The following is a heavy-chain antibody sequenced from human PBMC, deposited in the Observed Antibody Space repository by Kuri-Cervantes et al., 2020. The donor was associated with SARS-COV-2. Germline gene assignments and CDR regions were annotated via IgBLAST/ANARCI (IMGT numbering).Heavy chain of an antibody. Sequence: SETLSLTCTVSGGSISSYYWSWIRQPPGKGLEWIGYIYYSGSTNYNPSLESRVTISVDTSKNQFSLKLSSVTAADTAVYYCARVRVGSSRPVDYWGQGTLVTVSS. CDR2: IYYSGST. J-gene: IGHJ4*02. CDR3: ARVRVGSSRPVDY. D-gene: IGHD6-13*01. CDR1: GGSISSYY. V-gene: IGHV4-59*08.